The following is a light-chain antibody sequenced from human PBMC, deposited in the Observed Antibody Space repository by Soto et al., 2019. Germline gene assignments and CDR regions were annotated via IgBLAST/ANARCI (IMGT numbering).Light chain of an antibody. CDR2: EVS. CDR3: SSYTSRSTLYV. V-gene: IGLV2-18*02. Sequence: QSVLTQPPSVSGSPGQSVTISCTGTSSDVGSYNRVSWYQQPPGTAPKLMIYEVSNRPSGVPDRFSGSKSGNTASLTISGLQAEDEADYYCSSYTSRSTLYVFGTGTRSPS. CDR1: SSDVGSYNR. J-gene: IGLJ1*01.